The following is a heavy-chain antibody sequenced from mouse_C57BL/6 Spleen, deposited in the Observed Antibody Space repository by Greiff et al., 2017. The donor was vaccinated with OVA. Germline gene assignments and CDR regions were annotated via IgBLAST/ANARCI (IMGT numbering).Heavy chain of an antibody. CDR2: IYPGSGST. J-gene: IGHJ3*01. Sequence: VQLQQPGAELVKPGASVKMSCKASGYTFTSYWITWVKQRPGQGLEWIGDIYPGSGSTNYNEKFKSKATLTVDTSSSTAYMQLSSLTSEDSAVYYCARERDSSGFFAYWGQGTLVTVSA. D-gene: IGHD3-2*02. CDR3: ARERDSSGFFAY. V-gene: IGHV1-55*01. CDR1: GYTFTSYW.